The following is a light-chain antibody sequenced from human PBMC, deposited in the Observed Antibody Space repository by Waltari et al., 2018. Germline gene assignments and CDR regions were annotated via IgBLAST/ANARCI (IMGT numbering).Light chain of an antibody. J-gene: IGKJ4*01. Sequence: AIRITQSPSSLSASTGDRVTITCRASQGISSYLAWYQQKPGKAPKLLIYAASTLQSGVPSRCSGSGSGTDFTLTISCLQSEDFATYYCQQYYSYPALTFGGGTKVEIK. CDR3: QQYYSYPALT. CDR1: QGISSY. CDR2: AAS. V-gene: IGKV1-8*01.